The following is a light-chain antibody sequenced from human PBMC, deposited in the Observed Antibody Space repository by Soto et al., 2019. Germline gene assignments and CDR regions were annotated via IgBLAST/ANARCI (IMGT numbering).Light chain of an antibody. Sequence: EIVMTQSTATLSVSPGETATLSCMASQSVSSNLACYQQKPGQAPRLLIYGAYTRAAGIPARFIGSGSGTELTLNISSLQSEDFAICYCQQYDNWPPWTFGQGTKVEI. CDR3: QQYDNWPPWT. CDR1: QSVSSN. J-gene: IGKJ1*01. CDR2: GAY. V-gene: IGKV3-15*01.